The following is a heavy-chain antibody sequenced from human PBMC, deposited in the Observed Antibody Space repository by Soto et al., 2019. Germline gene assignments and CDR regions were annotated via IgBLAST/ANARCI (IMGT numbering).Heavy chain of an antibody. CDR3: ARGTVRSSLGPRYGMDV. Sequence: PSETLSLTCTVSGGSISSSSYYWGWLRQPPGKGLEWIGSIYHSGSTYYNPSLKSRVTISVDTSKNQFSLKLSSVTAADTAVYYCARGTVRSSLGPRYGMDVWGQGTTVTVSS. D-gene: IGHD6-6*01. J-gene: IGHJ6*02. CDR2: IYHSGST. CDR1: GGSISSSSYY. V-gene: IGHV4-39*07.